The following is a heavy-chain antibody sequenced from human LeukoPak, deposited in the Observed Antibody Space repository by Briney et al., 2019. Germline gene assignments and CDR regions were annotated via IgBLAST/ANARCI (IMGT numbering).Heavy chain of an antibody. CDR2: INHSGST. J-gene: IGHJ4*02. Sequence: MPSETLSLTCAVYGGSFSGYYWSWIRQPPGKGLEWIGEINHSGSTNYNPSLKSRITISVDTSKNQFSLKLSSVTAAETAVYYCASMVVVAATIFDYWGQGTLVTVSS. D-gene: IGHD2-15*01. CDR1: GGSFSGYY. V-gene: IGHV4-34*01. CDR3: ASMVVVAATIFDY.